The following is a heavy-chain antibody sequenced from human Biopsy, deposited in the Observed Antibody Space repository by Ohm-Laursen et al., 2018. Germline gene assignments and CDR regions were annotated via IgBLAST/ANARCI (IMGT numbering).Heavy chain of an antibody. CDR3: AKRGVERGRPLAY. J-gene: IGHJ4*02. V-gene: IGHV1-69*01. CDR1: GGTFSSFG. Sequence: SSVKVSCKSSGGTFSSFGISWVRQAPGQGLEWMGEINSMFGTTNYAQTFQGRVTITADESTSTAYMEVSSLRSEDTAVYYCAKRGVERGRPLAYWGQGTLVTVSS. D-gene: IGHD1-1*01. CDR2: INSMFGTT.